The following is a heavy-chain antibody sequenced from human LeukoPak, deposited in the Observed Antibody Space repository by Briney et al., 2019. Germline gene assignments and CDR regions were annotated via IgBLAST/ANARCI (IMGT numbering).Heavy chain of an antibody. V-gene: IGHV3-30*02. CDR2: IRYDGSNK. CDR1: GFIFSNYA. J-gene: IGHJ4*02. Sequence: GGSLRLSCTASGFIFSNYAMHWVRQAPGKGLEWVAFIRYDGSNKYYADSVKGRFTISRDNSKNTLYLQMNSLRAEDTAVYYCAKDLNYYGSGSSHWGQGTLVTVSS. D-gene: IGHD3-10*01. CDR3: AKDLNYYGSGSSH.